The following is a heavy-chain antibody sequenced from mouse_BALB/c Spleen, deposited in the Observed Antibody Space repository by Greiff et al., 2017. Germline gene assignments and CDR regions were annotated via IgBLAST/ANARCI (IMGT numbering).Heavy chain of an antibody. CDR2: IYPGDGDT. CDR3: AREEGRRFPFAY. J-gene: IGHJ3*01. V-gene: IGHV1-82*01. Sequence: VQLQQSGPELVKPGASVKISCKASGYAFSSSWMNWVKQRPGQGLEWIGRIYPGDGDTNYNGKFKGKATLTADKSSSTAYMQLSSLTSVDSAVYFCAREEGRRFPFAYWGQGTLVTVSA. CDR1: GYAFSSSW.